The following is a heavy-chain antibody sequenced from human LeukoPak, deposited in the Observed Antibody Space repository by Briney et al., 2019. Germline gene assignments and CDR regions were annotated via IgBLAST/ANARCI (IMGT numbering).Heavy chain of an antibody. CDR3: ARGEGARDGYNYAGPFYFDY. D-gene: IGHD5-24*01. V-gene: IGHV4-34*01. CDR2: INHSGSA. J-gene: IGHJ4*01. Sequence: SETLSLTCAVYGGPFSDYYWSWIRQPPGKGLEWIGKINHSGSANYSPSLKSRVTISIDTSKNQFSLKLNSMTAADTAVYYCARGEGARDGYNYAGPFYFDYWGHGTLVTVSS. CDR1: GGPFSDYY.